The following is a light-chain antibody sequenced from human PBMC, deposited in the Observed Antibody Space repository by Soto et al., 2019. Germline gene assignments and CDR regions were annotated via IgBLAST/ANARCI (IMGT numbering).Light chain of an antibody. CDR2: DVT. J-gene: IGLJ1*01. Sequence: QSALTQPPSVSGSPGQSVAISCSGSSSDVGSNNRVSWYQQSPGTAPKIMIYDVTNRPSGVPDRFSGSKSGNTASLTISGLQAEDEADYYCSSFTTSSTYVFGTGTKVTVL. V-gene: IGLV2-18*02. CDR3: SSFTTSSTYV. CDR1: SSDVGSNNR.